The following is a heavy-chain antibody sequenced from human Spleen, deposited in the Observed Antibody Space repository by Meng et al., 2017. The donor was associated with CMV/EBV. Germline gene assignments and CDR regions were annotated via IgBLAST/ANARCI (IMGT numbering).Heavy chain of an antibody. J-gene: IGHJ4*02. CDR1: GGSISSSSYY. V-gene: IGHV4-39*01. CDR3: ARQNYYDSSGNDY. Sequence: SETLSLTCTVSGGSISSSSYYWGWIRQPPGKGLEWIGSISYTGSTYYTASLKSRVTISVDTSRNQFSLKLSSVTAADTALYYCARQNYYDSSGNDYWGQGTLVTVSS. CDR2: ISYTGST. D-gene: IGHD3-22*01.